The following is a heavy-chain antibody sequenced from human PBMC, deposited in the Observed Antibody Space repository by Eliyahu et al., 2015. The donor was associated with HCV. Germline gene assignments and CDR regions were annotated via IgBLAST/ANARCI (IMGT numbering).Heavy chain of an antibody. CDR2: IVVGSGNT. V-gene: IGHV1-58*01. CDR3: AAIVVVVAATNDAFDI. J-gene: IGHJ3*02. D-gene: IGHD2-15*01. CDR1: GFTFTSSA. Sequence: QMQLVQSGPEVKKPGTSVKVSCKASGFTFTSSAVQWVRQARGQRLEWIGWIVVGSGNTNYAQKFQERVTITRDMSTSTAYMELSSLRSEDTAVYYCAAIVVVVAATNDAFDIWGQGTMVTVSS.